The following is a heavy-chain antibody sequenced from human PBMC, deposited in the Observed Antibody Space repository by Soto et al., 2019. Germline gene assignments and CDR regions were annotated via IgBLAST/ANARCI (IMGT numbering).Heavy chain of an antibody. CDR1: GLSLSTSGVG. J-gene: IGHJ4*02. CDR2: IYWDDDK. D-gene: IGHD2-15*01. V-gene: IGHV2-5*02. CDR3: AHGWPALFDY. Sequence: QITLKESGPTLVKPTQTLTLTCTFSGLSLSTSGVGVGWIRQPPGKALEWLALIYWDDDKRYSPSLKSRLTTTKATSKYPVVLTLTNMDPVDTATYYCAHGWPALFDYWGQGTLVTVSS.